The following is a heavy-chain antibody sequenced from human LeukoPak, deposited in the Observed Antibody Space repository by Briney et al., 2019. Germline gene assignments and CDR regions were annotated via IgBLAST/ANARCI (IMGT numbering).Heavy chain of an antibody. V-gene: IGHV3-73*01. J-gene: IGHJ4*02. D-gene: IGHD5-18*01. CDR2: IRSKANSYAT. CDR3: SRYVDTPLDY. CDR1: GFTFSGSS. Sequence: GGSLRLSCAASGFTFSGSSIHWVRQASGKGLEWVGRIRSKANSYATAYAASVAGRFTISRDDSQDTAYLQMNSLKTEDAAVYYCSRYVDTPLDYWGQGALVTVSS.